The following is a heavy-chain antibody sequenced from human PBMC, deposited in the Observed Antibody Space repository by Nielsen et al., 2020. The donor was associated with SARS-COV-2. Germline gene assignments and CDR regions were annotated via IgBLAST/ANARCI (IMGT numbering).Heavy chain of an antibody. D-gene: IGHD4-17*01. CDR2: IWYDGSNK. V-gene: IGHV3-33*08. CDR1: GFTVSSNY. J-gene: IGHJ4*02. Sequence: GESLKISCAASGFTVSSNYMSWVRQAPGKGLEWVAVIWYDGSNKYYADSVKDRFTISRDNSKNTLYLQMNSLRAEDTAVYYCAREASTVTAYYFDYWGQGTLVTVSS. CDR3: AREASTVTAYYFDY.